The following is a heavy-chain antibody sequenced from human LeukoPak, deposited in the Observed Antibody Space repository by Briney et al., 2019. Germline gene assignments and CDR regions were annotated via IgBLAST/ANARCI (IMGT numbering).Heavy chain of an antibody. J-gene: IGHJ6*03. D-gene: IGHD2-15*01. V-gene: IGHV3-21*04. CDR3: AKDRRGIVVVVAADYYYYYMDV. Sequence: GGSLRLSCAASGFTFSSYSMNWVRQAPGKGLEWVSSISSSSSYIYYADSVKGRFTISRDNAKNSLYLQMNSLRAEDTAVYYCAKDRRGIVVVVAADYYYYYMDVWGKGTTVTISS. CDR2: ISSSSSYI. CDR1: GFTFSSYS.